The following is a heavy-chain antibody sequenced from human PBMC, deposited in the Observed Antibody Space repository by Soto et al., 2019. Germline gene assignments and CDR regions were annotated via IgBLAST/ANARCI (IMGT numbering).Heavy chain of an antibody. CDR2: ISRYGDFT. CDR1: GFTFNIYA. V-gene: IGHV3-23*01. CDR3: AKDRYLDHDSRGYLFDN. Sequence: EVQLLESGGDLIQPGGSLRLSCAASGFTFNIYAMTWVRQAPGKGLEWVSAISRYGDFTNYADSVEGRFTISRDNSKNTLYLLMNSLRAEDTAVYYCAKDRYLDHDSRGYLFDNWGQGTLVTVSS. J-gene: IGHJ4*02. D-gene: IGHD3-22*01.